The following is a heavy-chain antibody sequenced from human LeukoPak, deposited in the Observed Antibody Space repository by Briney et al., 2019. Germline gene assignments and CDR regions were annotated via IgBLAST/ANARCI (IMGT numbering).Heavy chain of an antibody. CDR3: AGTYDFWSGYCAFDI. Sequence: SQTLSLTCTVSGGSISSGSYYWSWIRQPAGTGLEWIGRIYTSGSTNYNPSLESRVTISVDTSKNQFSLKLSSVTAADTAVYYCAGTYDFWSGYCAFDIWGQGTMVTVSS. D-gene: IGHD3-3*01. CDR2: IYTSGST. CDR1: GGSISSGSYY. J-gene: IGHJ3*02. V-gene: IGHV4-61*02.